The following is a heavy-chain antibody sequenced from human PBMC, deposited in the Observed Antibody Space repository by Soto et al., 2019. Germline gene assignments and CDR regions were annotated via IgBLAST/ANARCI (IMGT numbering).Heavy chain of an antibody. Sequence: QVQLQESGPGLVQPSQTLSLTCTVSGGSISSGDYKWSWIRQPPGKALEWIGYIYYSGYTYNNPSCKSRVTITVDTSKNQFSLKLSSVTAADTAVYYCARSGDYVAFDYWGQGTLVTVSS. D-gene: IGHD4-17*01. J-gene: IGHJ4*02. CDR1: GGSISSGDYK. CDR3: ARSGDYVAFDY. V-gene: IGHV4-30-4*01. CDR2: IYYSGYT.